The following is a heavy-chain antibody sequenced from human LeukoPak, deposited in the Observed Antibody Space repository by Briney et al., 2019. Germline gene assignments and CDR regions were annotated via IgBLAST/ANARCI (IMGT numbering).Heavy chain of an antibody. V-gene: IGHV3-21*01. Sequence: GGSLRLSCAASGFTFSSYSMNWVRQAPGKVLEWVSSISSSSSYIYYADSVKGRFTISRDNAKNSLYLQMNSLRAEDTAVYYCARDIEAAGLFLDYWGQGTLVTVSS. CDR2: ISSSSSYI. CDR1: GFTFSSYS. J-gene: IGHJ4*02. CDR3: ARDIEAAGLFLDY. D-gene: IGHD6-13*01.